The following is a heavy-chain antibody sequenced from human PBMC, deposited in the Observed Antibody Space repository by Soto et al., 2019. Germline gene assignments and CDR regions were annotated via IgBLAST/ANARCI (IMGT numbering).Heavy chain of an antibody. V-gene: IGHV3-33*01. Sequence: PGVSLRPSCAASGFTFSSYGMHWVRQAPGKGLEWVAVIWYDGSNKYYADSVKGRFTISRDNSKNTLYLQMNSLRAEDTAVYYCARDRGQWLDNFDYWGQGTLVTVPS. CDR2: IWYDGSNK. CDR1: GFTFSSYG. J-gene: IGHJ4*02. CDR3: ARDRGQWLDNFDY. D-gene: IGHD6-19*01.